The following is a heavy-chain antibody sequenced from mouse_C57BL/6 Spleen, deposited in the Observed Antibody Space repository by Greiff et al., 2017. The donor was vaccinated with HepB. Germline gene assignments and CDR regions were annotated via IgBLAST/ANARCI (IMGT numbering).Heavy chain of an antibody. Sequence: EVMLVESGGGLVKPGGSLKLSCAASGFTFSSYAMSWVRQTPEKRLEWVATISDGGSYTYYPDNVKGRFTISRDNAKNTLYRQLSHLKSEDTAMYYCAREGGTRYAMDYWGQGTSVTVSS. CDR2: ISDGGSYT. V-gene: IGHV5-4*03. D-gene: IGHD3-3*01. CDR3: AREGGTRYAMDY. J-gene: IGHJ4*01. CDR1: GFTFSSYA.